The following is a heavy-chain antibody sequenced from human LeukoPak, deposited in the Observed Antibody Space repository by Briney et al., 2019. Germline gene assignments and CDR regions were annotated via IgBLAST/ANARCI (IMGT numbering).Heavy chain of an antibody. Sequence: ASVKVSCKASGYTFTGYYMHWVRQAPGQGLEWMGWINPNSGGTNYAQKFQGRVTMTRDTSISTASMELSRLRSDDTAVYYCARQGVDTAIEGRIYYFDYWGQGTLVTVSS. J-gene: IGHJ4*02. D-gene: IGHD5-18*01. CDR3: ARQGVDTAIEGRIYYFDY. CDR2: INPNSGGT. CDR1: GYTFTGYY. V-gene: IGHV1-2*02.